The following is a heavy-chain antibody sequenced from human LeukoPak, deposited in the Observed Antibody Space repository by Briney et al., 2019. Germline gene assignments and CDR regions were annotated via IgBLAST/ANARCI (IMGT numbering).Heavy chain of an antibody. CDR1: GFTVSNNY. CDR3: AREAEMATIIF. D-gene: IGHD5-24*01. CDR2: IYSGDIT. V-gene: IGHV3-53*01. J-gene: IGHJ4*02. Sequence: GGSLRLSCAASGFTVSNNYMSWVRQAPGKGLEWVSVIYSGDITYYADSVKGRFTISRDNSKNTLFLQMNSLRAEDTAVYYCAREAEMATIIFGGQGTLVTVSS.